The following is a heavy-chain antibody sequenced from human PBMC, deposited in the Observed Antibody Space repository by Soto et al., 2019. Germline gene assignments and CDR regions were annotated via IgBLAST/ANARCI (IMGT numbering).Heavy chain of an antibody. D-gene: IGHD3-22*01. CDR2: IYYCGST. CDR3: ARGAALARITMIGRPLPAFDI. V-gene: IGHV4-59*01. Sequence: QVQLQESGPGLVKPSETLSLTCTVSGGSISSYYWSWIRQPPGKGLEWIGYIYYCGSTNYNPSLKSRVTISVDTSKDLFTLKLSSVTAADTAVYYCARGAALARITMIGRPLPAFDIWAQGTMVTVSS. J-gene: IGHJ3*02. CDR1: GGSISSYY.